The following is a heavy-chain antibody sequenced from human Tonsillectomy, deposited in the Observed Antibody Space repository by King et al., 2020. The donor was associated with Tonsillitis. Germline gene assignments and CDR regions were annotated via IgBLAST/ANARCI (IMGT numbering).Heavy chain of an antibody. Sequence: VQLVESGAEVKKPGASVKVSCKASGYTFISHYVHWVRQAPGQGLEWMGIINPSGDSTIYAQKFQGRVTMTSDTSTSTVYMELSSLRSEDTAVYYCASVFGGSRPLDYWGQGTLVTVSS. CDR3: ASVFGGSRPLDY. CDR2: INPSGDST. CDR1: GYTFISHY. V-gene: IGHV1-46*01. D-gene: IGHD2-15*01. J-gene: IGHJ4*02.